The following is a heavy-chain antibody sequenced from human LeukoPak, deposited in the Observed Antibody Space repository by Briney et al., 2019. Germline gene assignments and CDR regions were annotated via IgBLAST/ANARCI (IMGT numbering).Heavy chain of an antibody. CDR1: GGSVSSYY. CDR3: ARRGSSGHYGGWFDP. V-gene: IGHV4-59*08. J-gene: IGHJ5*02. Sequence: SETLSLTCSVSGGSVSSYYWGWIRQPPGRGLDWIGYIYYGGTTYYNPSLKSRVTISVDTSSNHVSLRLTSVTATDTAVYFCARRGSSGHYGGWFDPWGPGTLVTVSS. D-gene: IGHD6-19*01. CDR2: IYYGGTT.